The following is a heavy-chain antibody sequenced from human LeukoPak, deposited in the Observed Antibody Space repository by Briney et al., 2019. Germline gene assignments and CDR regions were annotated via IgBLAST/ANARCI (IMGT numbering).Heavy chain of an antibody. CDR1: GFTFSNYG. CDR3: AKRISYYFDY. J-gene: IGHJ4*02. Sequence: GGSLRLSCAASGFTFSNYGMSWVRQAPGKGLEWVTFISFDGSKKYYVDSVKGRFTISTDNSKNTLFLQMNSLRAEDTGVYYCAKRISYYFDYWGQGTLVTVSS. D-gene: IGHD3-10*01. CDR2: ISFDGSKK. V-gene: IGHV3-30*18.